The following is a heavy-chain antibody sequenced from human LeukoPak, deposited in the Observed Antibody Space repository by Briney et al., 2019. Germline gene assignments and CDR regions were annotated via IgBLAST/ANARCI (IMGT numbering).Heavy chain of an antibody. CDR3: ARGDLYSSSWYN. CDR2: SYYSGST. Sequence: SETVSLTCTVSGGSISSGDNYWSWIRQPPGKGLEWIGYSYYSGSTYYNPSLKSRVTISVDTSKNQFSLKLSSVTAADTAVYYCARGDLYSSSWYNWGQGTLVTVSS. V-gene: IGHV4-30-4*08. CDR1: GGSISSGDNY. D-gene: IGHD6-13*01. J-gene: IGHJ4*02.